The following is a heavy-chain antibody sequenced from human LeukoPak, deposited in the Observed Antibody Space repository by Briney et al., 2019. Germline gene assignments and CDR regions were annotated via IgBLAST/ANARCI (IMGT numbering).Heavy chain of an antibody. J-gene: IGHJ4*02. V-gene: IGHV3-23*01. Sequence: PGGSLRPSCAASGFTFSSYAMSWVRQAPGKGLEWVSAIGGSGGSTYYADSVKGRFTISRDNSKNTLYLQMNSLRAEDTAVYYCAKEYSIAAPKDPVPYFDYWGQGTLVTVSS. D-gene: IGHD6-6*01. CDR1: GFTFSSYA. CDR2: IGGSGGST. CDR3: AKEYSIAAPKDPVPYFDY.